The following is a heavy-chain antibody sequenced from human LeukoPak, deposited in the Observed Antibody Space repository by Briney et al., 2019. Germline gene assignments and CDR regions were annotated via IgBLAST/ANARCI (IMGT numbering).Heavy chain of an antibody. D-gene: IGHD1-26*01. CDR3: ARVLGGAWYYFDS. V-gene: IGHV3-53*01. J-gene: IGHJ4*02. Sequence: GGSLRLSCAASGFTVSSNYMSWVRQAPGKGLEWVSIIYSDGATYYADSVKGRFTISRDNSKNTLYLQMSSLRAEDTAVYYCARVLGGAWYYFDSWGQGTQVTVSS. CDR1: GFTVSSNY. CDR2: IYSDGAT.